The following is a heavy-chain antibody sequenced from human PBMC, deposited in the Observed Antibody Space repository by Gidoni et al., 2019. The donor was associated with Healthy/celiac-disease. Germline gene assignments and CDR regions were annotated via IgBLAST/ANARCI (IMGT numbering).Heavy chain of an antibody. CDR1: GGSFSGYY. CDR3: ARGSEYYDFWSGYYRGGWFDP. Sequence: QVQLQQWGAGLLKPSETLSLTCAVYGGSFSGYYWSWSRQPPGTGLEWIGEIKHSGSTNSNPSLKSRVTISVDTSKNQFSLKLSSVTAADTAVYYCARGSEYYDFWSGYYRGGWFDPWGQGTLVTVSS. J-gene: IGHJ5*02. V-gene: IGHV4-34*01. D-gene: IGHD3-3*01. CDR2: IKHSGST.